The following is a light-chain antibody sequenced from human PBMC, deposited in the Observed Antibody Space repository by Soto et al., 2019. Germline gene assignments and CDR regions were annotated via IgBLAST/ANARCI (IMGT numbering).Light chain of an antibody. CDR3: AAWDDGLNGYV. CDR2: SNN. Sequence: QSVLTQPPSASGTAGQRVTISCSGSTSSIGSNTVNWYQQLPGTAPRTLIYSNNQRPSGVPDRFSGSKSGTSGSLAISGLLSEDEADYYCAAWDDGLNGYVFGTGTKVTVL. J-gene: IGLJ1*01. CDR1: TSSIGSNT. V-gene: IGLV1-44*01.